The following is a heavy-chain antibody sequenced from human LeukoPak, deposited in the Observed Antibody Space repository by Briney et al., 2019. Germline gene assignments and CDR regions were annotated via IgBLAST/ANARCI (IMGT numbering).Heavy chain of an antibody. CDR2: IRYDGSDK. Sequence: GGSLRLSCAASGFIISSYGMHWVRQAPGKGLEWVAFIRYDGSDKDYVDSVKGRFTISRDNSKNTLYLQMNSLTAEDTAVYYCAKEKGRPYESSFDYWGQGTLVTVSS. CDR3: AKEKGRPYESSFDY. V-gene: IGHV3-30*02. CDR1: GFIISSYG. J-gene: IGHJ4*02. D-gene: IGHD3-22*01.